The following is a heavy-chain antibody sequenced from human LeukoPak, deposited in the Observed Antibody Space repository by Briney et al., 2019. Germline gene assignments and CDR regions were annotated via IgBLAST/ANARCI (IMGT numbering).Heavy chain of an antibody. CDR1: GGSFSGYY. J-gene: IGHJ1*01. CDR3: ARGGVGAKAVQH. D-gene: IGHD1-26*01. V-gene: IGHV4-34*01. Sequence: SETLSLTCAVYGGSFSGYYWSWIRQPPGKGLEWIGEINHSGSTNYNPSLKSRVTISVDASKNQFSLELSSVTAADTAVYYCARGGVGAKAVQHWGQGTLVTVSS. CDR2: INHSGST.